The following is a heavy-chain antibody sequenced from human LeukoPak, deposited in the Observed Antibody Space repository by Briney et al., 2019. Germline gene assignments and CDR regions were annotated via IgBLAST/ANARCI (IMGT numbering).Heavy chain of an antibody. CDR3: ARSPVAAAGKSGYYMDV. V-gene: IGHV1-2*02. CDR2: INPNSGGT. D-gene: IGHD6-13*01. CDR1: GYTFTGYY. Sequence: ASVKVSCKASGYTFTGYYMHWVRQAPGQGLEWMGWINPNSGGTNYAQKFQGRVTTTRDTSISTAYMELSRLRSEDTAVYYCARSPVAAAGKSGYYMDVWGKGTTVTVSS. J-gene: IGHJ6*03.